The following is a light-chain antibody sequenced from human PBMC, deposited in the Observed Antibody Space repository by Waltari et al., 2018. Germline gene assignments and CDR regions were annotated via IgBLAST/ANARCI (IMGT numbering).Light chain of an antibody. Sequence: EIVLPPSQATLSLSPGERATLSCRASQSVSSYLAWYQQKPGQAPRLLIFDASNRATGIPARFSGSGSGTDFTLTISSLEPEDFAVYYCQQRSNWSWTFGQGTKVEIK. CDR3: QQRSNWSWT. J-gene: IGKJ1*01. CDR2: DAS. CDR1: QSVSSY. V-gene: IGKV3-11*01.